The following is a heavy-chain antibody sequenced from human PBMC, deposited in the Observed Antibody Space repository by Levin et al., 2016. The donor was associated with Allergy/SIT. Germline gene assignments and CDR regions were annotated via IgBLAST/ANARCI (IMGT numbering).Heavy chain of an antibody. CDR3: ARDRGSYDLGYYYGMDV. Sequence: SVKVSCKASGGTFSSYAISWVRQAPGQGLEWMGGIIPIFGTANYAQKFQGRVTITADESTSTAYMELSSLRSEDTAVYYCARDRGSYDLGYYYGMDVWGQGTTVTVSS. CDR1: GGTFSSYA. J-gene: IGHJ6*02. D-gene: IGHD5-12*01. CDR2: IIPIFGTA. V-gene: IGHV1-69*13.